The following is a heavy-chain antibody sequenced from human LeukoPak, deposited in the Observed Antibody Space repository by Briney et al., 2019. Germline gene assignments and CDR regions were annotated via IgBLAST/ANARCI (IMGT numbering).Heavy chain of an antibody. D-gene: IGHD3-22*01. J-gene: IGHJ5*02. CDR2: IYPGDSDT. CDR3: ARHPSYYDSSGYYLYNWFDP. V-gene: IGHV5-51*01. CDR1: GYSFTSYW. Sequence: PGESLKISCKTSGYSFTSYWIGWVRQMPGKGLEWMGIIYPGDSDTRYSPSFQGQVTISADKSISTAYLQWSSLKASDTAMYYCARHPSYYDSSGYYLYNWFDPWGQGTLVTVSS.